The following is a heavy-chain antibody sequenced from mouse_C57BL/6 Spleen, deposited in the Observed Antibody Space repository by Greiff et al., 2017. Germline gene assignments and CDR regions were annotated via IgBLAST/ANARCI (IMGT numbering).Heavy chain of an antibody. J-gene: IGHJ3*01. V-gene: IGHV14-3*01. CDR1: GFNIKNTY. CDR2: SDPANGNT. Sequence: EVKLQESVAELVRPGASVKLSCTASGFNIKNTYMHWVKQRPEQGLEWIGRSDPANGNTKYAPKVQGKATITADTSSNTAYLQLSSLTSEDTAIYYCARAGDPLKGFAYWGQGTLITVSA. CDR3: ARAGDPLKGFAY. D-gene: IGHD3-3*01.